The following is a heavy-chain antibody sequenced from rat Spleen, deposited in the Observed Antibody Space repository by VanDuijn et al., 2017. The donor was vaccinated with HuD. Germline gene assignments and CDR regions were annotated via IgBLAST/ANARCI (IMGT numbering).Heavy chain of an antibody. D-gene: IGHD1-4*01. CDR3: AKGGYNYGYFDY. J-gene: IGHJ2*01. V-gene: IGHV3-3*01. CDR1: GYSITSSYR. CDR2: INSAAST. Sequence: EVQLQESGPGLVKPSQSLSLTCSVTGYSITSSYRWNWIRKFPGNKLEWMGYINSAASTNYNPSLKSRISISRDTSKNQFFLQVRSVTTEDTATYYCAKGGYNYGYFDYWGQGVMVTVSS.